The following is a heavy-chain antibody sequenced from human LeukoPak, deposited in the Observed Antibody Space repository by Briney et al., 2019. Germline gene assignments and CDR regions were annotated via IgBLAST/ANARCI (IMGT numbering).Heavy chain of an antibody. Sequence: GGSLRLSCAASGFTFRSYEMNWVRQAPGKGLEWVSYISSSGSSIYYADSVKGRFTISRDNAKNSLYLEMDSLRAEDTAVYYCARDSPHLLWGQGTLVTVSS. V-gene: IGHV3-48*03. CDR2: ISSSGSSI. J-gene: IGHJ4*02. D-gene: IGHD2-21*01. CDR1: GFTFRSYE. CDR3: ARDSPHLL.